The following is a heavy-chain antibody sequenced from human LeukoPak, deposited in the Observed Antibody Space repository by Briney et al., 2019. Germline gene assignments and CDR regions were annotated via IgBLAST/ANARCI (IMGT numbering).Heavy chain of an antibody. CDR1: GFTFSSYG. V-gene: IGHV3-48*03. CDR3: ARVQRGIAVALDY. J-gene: IGHJ4*02. CDR2: ISTTGSSI. D-gene: IGHD6-19*01. Sequence: GGSLRLSCAASGFTFSSYGMHWVRQAPGKGLEWVSYISTTGSSIYYADSVKGRFTISRDNVKNLLYLQMNSLRAEDTAVYYCARVQRGIAVALDYWGQGTLATVSS.